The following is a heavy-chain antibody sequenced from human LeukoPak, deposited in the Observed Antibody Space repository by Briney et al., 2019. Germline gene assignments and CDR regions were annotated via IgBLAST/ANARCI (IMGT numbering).Heavy chain of an antibody. D-gene: IGHD1-14*01. CDR2: IYYSGSA. V-gene: IGHV4-39*07. CDR3: ARYNPSGTRGGLDH. CDR1: GGSISSGSYY. Sequence: SETLSLTCTVSGGSISSGSYYWGWIRQPPGRGLEWIGSIYYSGSAHSNPSLRSRVTISVDTSKNQFSLKLTSVTAADTAAYYCARYNPSGTRGGLDHWGEGTLVTVSS. J-gene: IGHJ4*02.